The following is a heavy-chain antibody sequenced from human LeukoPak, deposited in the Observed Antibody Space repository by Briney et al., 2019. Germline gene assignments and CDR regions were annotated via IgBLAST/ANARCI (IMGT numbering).Heavy chain of an antibody. CDR3: ARDLFTTEAFDT. V-gene: IGHV3-66*01. CDR1: EFNVNNNY. CDR2: MYSDGNT. J-gene: IGHJ3*02. D-gene: IGHD1-1*01. Sequence: GGSLRLSCAVSEFNVNNNYMSWVRQAPGKGLEWLSVMYSDGNTFYAGSVKGRFTVSRDNSKNTLYLQLHRLRAEDTAAYYCARDLFTTEAFDTWGQGTMVTVSS.